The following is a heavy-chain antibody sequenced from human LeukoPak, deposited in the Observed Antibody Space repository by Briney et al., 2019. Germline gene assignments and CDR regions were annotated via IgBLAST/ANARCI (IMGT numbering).Heavy chain of an antibody. CDR2: ISAYNGNT. Sequence: GASVKVSCKASGYTFTSYGISWVRQAPGQGLERMGWISAYNGNTNYAQKLQGRVTMTTDTSTSTAYMELRSLRSDDTAVYYCARNRHSSGWYRYYYYYMDVWGKGTTVTVSS. D-gene: IGHD6-19*01. J-gene: IGHJ6*03. V-gene: IGHV1-18*01. CDR1: GYTFTSYG. CDR3: ARNRHSSGWYRYYYYYMDV.